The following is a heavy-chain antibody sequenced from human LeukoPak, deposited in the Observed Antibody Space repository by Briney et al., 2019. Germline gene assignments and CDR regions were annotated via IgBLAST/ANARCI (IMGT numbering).Heavy chain of an antibody. CDR1: GFTFSIYW. V-gene: IGHV3-74*01. Sequence: GGSLRLSCAASGFTFSIYWMHWVRQAPGKGLVWVSRINSDGSSTSYADSVKGRFTISRDNAKNTLYLQMNSLTAEDTAVYYCARWRVTTVTISAFDIWGQGTMVTVSP. D-gene: IGHD4-17*01. CDR3: ARWRVTTVTISAFDI. CDR2: INSDGSST. J-gene: IGHJ3*02.